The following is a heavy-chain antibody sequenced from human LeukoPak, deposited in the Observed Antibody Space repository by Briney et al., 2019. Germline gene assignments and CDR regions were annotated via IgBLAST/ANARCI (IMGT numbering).Heavy chain of an antibody. Sequence: GGSPRLSCAASGFTFSSYSMNWVRQAPGKGLEWVSSISGSSSYIYYADSVKGRFTISRDNAKNSLYLQMNSLRAEDTAVYYCARDTGDPYWYFDLWGRGTLVTVSS. CDR1: GFTFSSYS. CDR3: ARDTGDPYWYFDL. CDR2: ISGSSSYI. J-gene: IGHJ2*01. V-gene: IGHV3-21*01. D-gene: IGHD3-16*01.